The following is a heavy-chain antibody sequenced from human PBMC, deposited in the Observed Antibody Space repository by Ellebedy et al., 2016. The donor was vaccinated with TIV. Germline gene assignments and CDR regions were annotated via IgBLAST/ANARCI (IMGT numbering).Heavy chain of an antibody. CDR1: GYTFTNYG. CDR3: ARDRDYGDYVFDY. D-gene: IGHD4-17*01. Sequence: AASVKVSCKASGYTFTNYGLSWVRQAPGQGLEWMGWVSAYNGNTNYAQKVQGRVTMTTDTSTTTAYMELRSLRSDDTAMYYCARDRDYGDYVFDYWGQGTLVTVSS. J-gene: IGHJ4*02. CDR2: VSAYNGNT. V-gene: IGHV1-18*04.